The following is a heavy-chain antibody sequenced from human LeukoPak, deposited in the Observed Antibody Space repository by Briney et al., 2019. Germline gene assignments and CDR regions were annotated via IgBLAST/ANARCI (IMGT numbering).Heavy chain of an antibody. V-gene: IGHV3-7*01. CDR1: GFTFSSYW. Sequence: GGSLRLSCAASGFTFSSYWMSWVRQAPGKGLEWVANIKQDGSEKYYVDSVKGRFTISRDNAKNSLYLQMNSLRAEDTAVYYCARRVGTSGWSNFDYWGQGTLVTVSS. CDR2: IKQDGSEK. D-gene: IGHD6-19*01. J-gene: IGHJ4*02. CDR3: ARRVGTSGWSNFDY.